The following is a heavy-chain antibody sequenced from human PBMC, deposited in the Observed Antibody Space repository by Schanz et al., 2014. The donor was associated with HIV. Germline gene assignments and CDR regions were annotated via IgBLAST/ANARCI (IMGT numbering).Heavy chain of an antibody. D-gene: IGHD3-22*01. CDR1: GFTFKSYA. Sequence: VQLLESGGGLVQAGGSLRLSCAASGFTFKSYAMSWVRQAPGKGLEWLAVISYDGRNKKFANSVKGRFTISRDNSKNTAYLQAKSLRPEDTAVYYCAKDRNQYDSRYIGKGNYYYYYGMDVWGQGTTVTVSS. J-gene: IGHJ6*02. CDR2: ISYDGRNK. CDR3: AKDRNQYDSRYIGKGNYYYYYGMDV. V-gene: IGHV3-30*18.